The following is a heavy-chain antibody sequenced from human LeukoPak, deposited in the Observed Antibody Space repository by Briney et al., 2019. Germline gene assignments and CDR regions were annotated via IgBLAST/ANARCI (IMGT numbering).Heavy chain of an antibody. V-gene: IGHV3-33*01. D-gene: IGHD2-2*02. CDR1: GFTFSSYG. Sequence: GGSLRLSCAASGFTFSSYGMHWVRQAPGKGLEWVAVIWYDGSNKYYADSVKGRFTISRDNSKNTPYLQMNSLRAEDTAVYYCARDTDIVVVPAAINAFDIWGQGTMVTVSS. CDR3: ARDTDIVVVPAAINAFDI. CDR2: IWYDGSNK. J-gene: IGHJ3*02.